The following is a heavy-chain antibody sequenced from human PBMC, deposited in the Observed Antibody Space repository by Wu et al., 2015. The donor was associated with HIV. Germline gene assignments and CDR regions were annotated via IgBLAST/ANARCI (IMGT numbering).Heavy chain of an antibody. CDR3: ARYYYDSSGYYGLDY. J-gene: IGHJ4*02. D-gene: IGHD3-22*01. Sequence: QVQLQESGPGLVKPSETLSLTCTVSGGSISSYYWSWIRQPPGKGLEWIGYIYYSGSTNYNPSLKSRVTISVDTSKNQFSLKLSSVTAADTAVYYCARYYYDSSGYYGLDYWGQGTLVTVSS. V-gene: IGHV4-59*08. CDR2: IYYSGST. CDR1: GGSISSYY.